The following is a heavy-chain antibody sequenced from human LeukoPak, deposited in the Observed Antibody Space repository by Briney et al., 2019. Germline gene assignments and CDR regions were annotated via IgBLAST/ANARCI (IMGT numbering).Heavy chain of an antibody. CDR1: GFTFSSYS. D-gene: IGHD7-27*01. V-gene: IGHV3-21*01. CDR2: ISSSSSYI. Sequence: GGSLRLSCAASGFTFSSYSMNWVRQASGKGLEWVSSISSSSSYIYYADSVKGRFTISRDNAKNSLYLQMNSLRAEDTAVYYCARGGGWGYYFDYWGQGTLVTVSS. J-gene: IGHJ4*02. CDR3: ARGGGWGYYFDY.